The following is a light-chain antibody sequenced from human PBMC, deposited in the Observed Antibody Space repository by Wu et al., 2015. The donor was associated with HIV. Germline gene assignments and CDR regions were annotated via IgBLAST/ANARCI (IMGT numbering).Light chain of an antibody. V-gene: IGKV3-11*01. CDR3: QQYNNRPYT. J-gene: IGKJ2*01. CDR2: DTS. Sequence: EIVLTQSPATLSLSPGERASLSCRASQSLSSYLAWYQQKPGQPPRLLIYDTSNRAAGIPARFSGSRSGTDFTLTISSLEPEDFAVYYCQQYNNRPYTFGQGTKLDIK. CDR1: QSLSSY.